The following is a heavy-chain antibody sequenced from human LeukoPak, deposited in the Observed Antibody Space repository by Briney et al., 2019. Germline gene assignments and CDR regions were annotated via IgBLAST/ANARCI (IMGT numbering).Heavy chain of an antibody. V-gene: IGHV5-51*01. D-gene: IGHD1-14*01. J-gene: IGHJ5*02. CDR2: IYPGDSDT. Sequence: GESLKISCKGSGYSFTSYWIGWVRQMPGKGLEWMGIIYPGDSDTRYSPSFQAHVTISTHKSIRTPHLPESSLKASDNAMYYCARKPGTSGWFDPWGQGTLVTVYS. CDR1: GYSFTSYW. CDR3: ARKPGTSGWFDP.